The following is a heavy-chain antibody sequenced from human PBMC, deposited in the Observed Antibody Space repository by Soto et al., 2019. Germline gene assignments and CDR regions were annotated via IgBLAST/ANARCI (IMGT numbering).Heavy chain of an antibody. D-gene: IGHD1-26*01. CDR1: GFTFSSYA. V-gene: IGHV3-23*01. J-gene: IGHJ4*02. Sequence: LILSCAASGFTFSSYAMSWVRQAPGKGLEWVSAISGSGGSTYYADSVKGRFTISRDNSKNTLYLQMNSLRAEDTAVYYCAKGIVGATTFSFDYWGQGTLVTVYS. CDR3: AKGIVGATTFSFDY. CDR2: ISGSGGST.